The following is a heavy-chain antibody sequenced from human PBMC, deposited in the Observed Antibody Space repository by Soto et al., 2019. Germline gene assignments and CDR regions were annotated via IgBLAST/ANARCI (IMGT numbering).Heavy chain of an antibody. D-gene: IGHD2-2*01. J-gene: IGHJ4*02. V-gene: IGHV4-34*01. Sequence: SETLSLTCAVYGGSFSGYYWSWIRQPPGKGLEWIGEINHSGSTNYNPSLKSRVTISVDTSKNQFSLKLSSVTAADTAVYYCARGGEYCSSTSCYRELAYWGQGTLVTVSS. CDR2: INHSGST. CDR1: GGSFSGYY. CDR3: ARGGEYCSSTSCYRELAY.